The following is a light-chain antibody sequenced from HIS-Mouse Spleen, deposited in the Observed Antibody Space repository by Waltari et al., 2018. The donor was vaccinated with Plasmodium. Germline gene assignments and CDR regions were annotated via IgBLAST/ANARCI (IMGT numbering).Light chain of an antibody. CDR3: YSTDSSGNHSRV. CDR1: AFPKKY. Sequence: SYELTQPPSVSVSPGQTARITCSGDAFPKKYAYWSQQKSGQAPVLVIYEDSKRPSGIPERFSGSSSGTMATLTISGAQVEDEADYYCYSTDSSGNHSRVFGGGTKLTVL. J-gene: IGLJ3*02. V-gene: IGLV3-10*01. CDR2: EDS.